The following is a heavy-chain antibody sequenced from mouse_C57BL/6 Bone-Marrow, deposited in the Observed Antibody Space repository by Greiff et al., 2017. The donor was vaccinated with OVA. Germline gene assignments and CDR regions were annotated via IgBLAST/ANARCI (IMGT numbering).Heavy chain of an antibody. V-gene: IGHV14-4*01. D-gene: IGHD1-1*01. CDR1: GFNIKDDY. CDR3: TKGGYYDYFDY. Sequence: EVQLQQSGAELVRPGASVKLSCTASGFNIKDDYMHWVKQRPEQGLEWIGWIDPENGDTEYASKFQGKATITADTSSNTAYLQLSSLTSEDTAVYYCTKGGYYDYFDYWGQGTTRTVSS. CDR2: IDPENGDT. J-gene: IGHJ2*01.